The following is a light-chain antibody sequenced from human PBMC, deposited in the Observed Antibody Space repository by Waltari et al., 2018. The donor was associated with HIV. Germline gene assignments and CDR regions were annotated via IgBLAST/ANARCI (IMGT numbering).Light chain of an antibody. CDR2: KDT. CDR3: VGWDSRLRGYV. CDR1: SSNTDNDN. V-gene: IGLV1-47*01. Sequence: QSVLTQPPSASGAPGQRVPISCSGSSSNTDNDNLYWYQQFPGAAPKLLIYKDTQRPSGVPDRFTGSKSGTSASLAIGGLRSDDEADYYCVGWDSRLRGYVFGAGTKVTVL. J-gene: IGLJ1*01.